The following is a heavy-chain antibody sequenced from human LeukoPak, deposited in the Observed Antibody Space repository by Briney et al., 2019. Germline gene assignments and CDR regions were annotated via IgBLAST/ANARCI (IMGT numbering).Heavy chain of an antibody. CDR3: ATPDSSGYYYLY. CDR1: GDFITAYY. D-gene: IGHD3-22*01. V-gene: IGHV4-59*04. J-gene: IGHJ4*02. CDR2: IYYTGST. Sequence: SETLSLTCTVSGDFITAYYWSWIRQPPGKGLEWIGNIYYTGSTYYNPSLKSRVTIPVETSKNQFSLKLTSVTAADTAVYYCATPDSSGYYYLYWGQGTLVTVSS.